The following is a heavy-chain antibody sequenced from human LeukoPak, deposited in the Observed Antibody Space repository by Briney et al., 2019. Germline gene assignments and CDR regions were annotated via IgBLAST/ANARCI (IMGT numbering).Heavy chain of an antibody. D-gene: IGHD3-10*01. CDR3: ARDSGYGSGSYYTRTVSGFDP. CDR2: IYYSGST. Sequence: SETLSLTCTVSGGSTSSYYWSWIRQPPGKGLEWIGYIYYSGSTNYNPSLKSRVTISVDTSKNQFSLKLSSVTAADTAVYYCARDSGYGSGSYYTRTVSGFDPWGQGTLVTVSS. V-gene: IGHV4-59*01. J-gene: IGHJ5*02. CDR1: GGSTSSYY.